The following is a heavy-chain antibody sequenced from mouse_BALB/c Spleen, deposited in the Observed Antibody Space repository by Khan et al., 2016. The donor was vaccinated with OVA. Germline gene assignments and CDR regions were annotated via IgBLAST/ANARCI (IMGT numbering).Heavy chain of an antibody. CDR1: GFTFTNYG. CDR3: ARVGYSGTMDF. J-gene: IGHJ4*01. CDR2: INTYTGEP. Sequence: QIQLVQSGPELKKPGETVQISWKASGFTFTNYGMNWVRQAPGKGLKWMGWINTYTGEPTFTDDFKGRFAFSLETSASTAYLQIHRLKNEDTATEFCARVGYSGTMDFWGQGTSFTGSS. V-gene: IGHV9-3-1*01. D-gene: IGHD2-14*01.